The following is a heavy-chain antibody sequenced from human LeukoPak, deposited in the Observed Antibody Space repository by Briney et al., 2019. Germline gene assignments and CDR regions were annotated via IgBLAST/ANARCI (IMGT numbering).Heavy chain of an antibody. CDR3: AREDRSGWHPPFDS. J-gene: IGHJ4*02. CDR2: IYYSGST. D-gene: IGHD6-19*01. Sequence: PSETLSLTCAVSGGSISSSSYYWGWIRQPPGKGLEWIGSIYYSGSTYYNPSLNSRVTISVDTSKNQFSLKLTSVTAADTAVYYCAREDRSGWHPPFDSWGQGTLVTVSS. CDR1: GGSISSSSYY. V-gene: IGHV4-39*07.